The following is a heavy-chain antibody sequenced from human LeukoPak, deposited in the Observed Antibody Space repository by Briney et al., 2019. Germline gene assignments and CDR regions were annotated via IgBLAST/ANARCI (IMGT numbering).Heavy chain of an antibody. J-gene: IGHJ4*02. D-gene: IGHD3-22*01. CDR2: IIPIFGTA. CDR1: GGTFSSYA. CDR3: ASRPKRGADSSGYYGY. Sequence: GASVKVSCKASGGTFSSYAISWVRQAPGQGLEWMGGIIPIFGTANYAQKFQGRVTITTDESTSTAYMELSSLRSEDTAVYYCASRPKRGADSSGYYGYWGQGTLVTVSS. V-gene: IGHV1-69*05.